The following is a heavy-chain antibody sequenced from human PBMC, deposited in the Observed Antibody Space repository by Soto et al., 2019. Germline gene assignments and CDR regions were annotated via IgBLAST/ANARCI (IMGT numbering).Heavy chain of an antibody. V-gene: IGHV3-23*01. D-gene: IGHD2-15*01. CDR3: AKDLYCRGGSCYKSVEYYFDY. Sequence: GSLRVACAAFGFTFSSYAMSWVRQAPGKGLEWVSAISGSGGSTYYADSVKGRFTIARDNSKNTLYPQMNSLRAEDTAVYYCAKDLYCRGGSCYKSVEYYFDYWGQGTLVTGSS. CDR1: GFTFSSYA. J-gene: IGHJ4*02. CDR2: ISGSGGST.